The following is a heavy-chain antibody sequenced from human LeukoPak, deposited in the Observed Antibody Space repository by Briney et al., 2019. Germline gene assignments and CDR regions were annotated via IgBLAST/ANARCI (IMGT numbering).Heavy chain of an antibody. Sequence: SQTLSLTCSVSGVSISCVPYYWPWIRQPPGTGLEWIVYIYYSRSPYYNPSLESRVTISVDMSKNQFSLKLSSVTAADTAVYYCARDKGDYFYYGLDVWGKGTTVTVSS. CDR2: IYYSRSP. CDR1: GVSISCVPYY. J-gene: IGHJ6*04. D-gene: IGHD5-24*01. V-gene: IGHV4-31*03. CDR3: ARDKGDYFYYGLDV.